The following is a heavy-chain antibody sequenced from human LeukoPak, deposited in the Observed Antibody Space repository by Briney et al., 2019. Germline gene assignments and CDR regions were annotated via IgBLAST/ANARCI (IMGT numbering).Heavy chain of an antibody. J-gene: IGHJ4*02. CDR3: ARDHRPDILTGYYDY. CDR2: ISSSSSYI. Sequence: GGSLRLSCAASGFTFSSYSMNWVRQAPGKGLEWVSSISSSSSYIYYADSVKGRFTISRDNAKNSLYLQMNSLRAEDTAAYYCARDHRPDILTGYYDYWGQGTLVTVSS. V-gene: IGHV3-21*01. D-gene: IGHD3-9*01. CDR1: GFTFSSYS.